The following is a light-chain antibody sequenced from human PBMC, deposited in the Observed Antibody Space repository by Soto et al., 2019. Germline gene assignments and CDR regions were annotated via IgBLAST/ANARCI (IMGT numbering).Light chain of an antibody. CDR3: QQYGSFSAT. CDR1: QGIRRW. J-gene: IGKJ1*01. Sequence: DIQMTQSPSSLSASVGDRVTITCRASQGIRRWLAWYQLKPGKAPKYLTYAAFYLQSGVPSRFSGSVSGTHFTLTVSSVLPEDSATDYCQQYGSFSATFRQVTKV. CDR2: AAF. V-gene: IGKV1D-16*01.